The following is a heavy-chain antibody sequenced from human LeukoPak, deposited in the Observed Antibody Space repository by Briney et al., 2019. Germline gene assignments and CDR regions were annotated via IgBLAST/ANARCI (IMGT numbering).Heavy chain of an antibody. J-gene: IGHJ6*03. CDR2: IYSSGST. CDR3: ASGSGSYRTPYYYMDV. V-gene: IGHV3-53*01. CDR1: GFTVSSNY. D-gene: IGHD3-10*01. Sequence: GGSLRLSCVASGFTVSSNYMSWVRQAPGKGLEWVSVIYSSGSTYYADSVKGRFTISRDNSKNTLYLQMNSLRAEDTTVYYCASGSGSYRTPYYYMDVWGTGTTVTVSS.